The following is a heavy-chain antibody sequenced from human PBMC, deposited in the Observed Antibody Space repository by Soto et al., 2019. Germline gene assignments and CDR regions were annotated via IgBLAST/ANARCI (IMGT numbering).Heavy chain of an antibody. D-gene: IGHD6-13*01. CDR3: GRGPSPRAPAGGTPYYYAMDV. Sequence: ASVKVSCKASGYDFTAYDINWVRQASGQGLEWMGWMNPINGATGTARRFQGRVSLSRNTATGTAYLELTSLRSDDTAVYYCGRGPSPRAPAGGTPYYYAMDVWGQGTTVTVPS. CDR2: MNPINGAT. CDR1: GYDFTAYD. J-gene: IGHJ6*02. V-gene: IGHV1-8*02.